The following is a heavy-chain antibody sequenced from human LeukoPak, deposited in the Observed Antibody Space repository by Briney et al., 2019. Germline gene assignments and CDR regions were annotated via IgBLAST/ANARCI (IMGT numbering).Heavy chain of an antibody. CDR1: GFTLSSYS. V-gene: IGHV3-21*01. Sequence: GGSLRLSCAASGFTLSSYSMNWVRQARGKGGEWVSYISSRSRYIYYGDSVKGRITLSRDNAKNSLYMKMNRVRGEDRAVYHCARDLYGPIQRNYYGMDLWGQGTTVTVSS. CDR3: ARDLYGPIQRNYYGMDL. D-gene: IGHD3-10*01. CDR2: ISSRSRYI. J-gene: IGHJ6*02.